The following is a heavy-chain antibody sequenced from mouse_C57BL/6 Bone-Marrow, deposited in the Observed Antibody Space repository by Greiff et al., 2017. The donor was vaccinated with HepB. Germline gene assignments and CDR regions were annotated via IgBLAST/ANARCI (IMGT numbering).Heavy chain of an antibody. J-gene: IGHJ1*03. Sequence: QVHVKQSGPGLVQPSQSLSITCTVSGFSLTSYGVHWVRQSPGKGLEWLGVIWSGGSTDYNAAFISRLSISKDNSKSQVFFKMNSLQADDTAIYYCARRYGSSPWYFDVWGTGTTVTVSS. CDR3: ARRYGSSPWYFDV. CDR1: GFSLTSYG. V-gene: IGHV2-2*01. CDR2: IWSGGST. D-gene: IGHD1-1*01.